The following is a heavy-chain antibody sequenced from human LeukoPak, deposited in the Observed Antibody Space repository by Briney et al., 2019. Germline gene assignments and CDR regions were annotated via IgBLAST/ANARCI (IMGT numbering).Heavy chain of an antibody. CDR2: IYYSGST. V-gene: IGHV4-39*07. Sequence: PSETLSLTCTVSGGSISSSSYFWGWIRQPPGKGLEWIGSIYYSGSTYYNPSLKSRVTISVDTSKNQFSLNLSSVTAADTAVYYCARALGSSSGYFYYYMDVWGKGTTVTVSS. D-gene: IGHD6-6*01. J-gene: IGHJ6*03. CDR1: GGSISSSSYF. CDR3: ARALGSSSGYFYYYMDV.